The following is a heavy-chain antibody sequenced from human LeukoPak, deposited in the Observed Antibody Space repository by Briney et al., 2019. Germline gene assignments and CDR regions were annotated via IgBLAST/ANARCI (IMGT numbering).Heavy chain of an antibody. CDR1: GGSVSGYY. Sequence: PSETLSLTCTVSGGSVSGYYWSWIRQSPGKGLEWIGYIFYSGTTLYSPSLISRVTMSVDTSENQFSLKLTSVTAADTAVYYCARHDVVPVIRRGFDFWGQGILVTVSS. CDR3: ARHDVVPVIRRGFDF. CDR2: IFYSGTT. V-gene: IGHV4-59*08. D-gene: IGHD2-21*02. J-gene: IGHJ4*02.